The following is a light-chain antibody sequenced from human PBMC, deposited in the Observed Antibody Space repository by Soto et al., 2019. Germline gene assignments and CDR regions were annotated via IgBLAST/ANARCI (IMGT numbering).Light chain of an antibody. Sequence: EIVLTQSPDTLSLSPGERATLSFRASQSLSSAYLVWYQQKPGQAPRLLMFAASGRATGTPDRFSGSGSGTDFTITISRLEPEDFAVYYCQQYGTSPRTFGQGTKVDIK. CDR2: AAS. J-gene: IGKJ1*01. CDR1: QSLSSAY. CDR3: QQYGTSPRT. V-gene: IGKV3-20*01.